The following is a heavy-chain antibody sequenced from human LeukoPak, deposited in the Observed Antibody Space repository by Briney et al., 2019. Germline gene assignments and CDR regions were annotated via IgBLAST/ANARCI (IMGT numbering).Heavy chain of an antibody. V-gene: IGHV3-23*01. CDR3: TTELWEPLTQGDFDC. CDR2: ISDSGGRT. D-gene: IGHD1-26*01. J-gene: IGHJ4*02. Sequence: GGSLRLSCAVSGITLSNYGMSWVRQAPGKGLEWVAGISDSGGRTNYADSVKGRFTISRDNPKNTLYLQMNSLKPEDTAVYYCTTELWEPLTQGDFDCWGQGILVTVSS. CDR1: GITLSNYG.